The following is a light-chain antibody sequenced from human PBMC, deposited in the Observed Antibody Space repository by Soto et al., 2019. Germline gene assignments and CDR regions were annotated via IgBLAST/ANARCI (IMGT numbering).Light chain of an antibody. J-gene: IGKJ1*01. CDR2: DAS. V-gene: IGKV3-11*01. Sequence: EIVLTQSPATLSLSPGERATLSCRASQSVGTYLAWYQQKPGQAPRVLIYDASNRATGIPARFSGSGSGADFTLTISSLEPEDFASYYCQHYNSYGTFGQGTKV. CDR3: QHYNSYGT. CDR1: QSVGTY.